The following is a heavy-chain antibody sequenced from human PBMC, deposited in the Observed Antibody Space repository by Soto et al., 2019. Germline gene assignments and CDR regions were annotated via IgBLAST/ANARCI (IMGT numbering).Heavy chain of an antibody. CDR2: IYPGDSDT. J-gene: IGHJ6*02. CDR3: ARMEGYSAYDRNYYGMDV. D-gene: IGHD5-12*01. V-gene: IGHV5-51*01. Sequence: PGESLKISGKGSGYRFTSYWIGWVRQMPGKGLEWMGVIYPGDSDTRYSPSFQGQVTISADKSISTAYLQWTSLKASDTAMYYCARMEGYSAYDRNYYGMDVWGQGTTVTVSS. CDR1: GYRFTSYW.